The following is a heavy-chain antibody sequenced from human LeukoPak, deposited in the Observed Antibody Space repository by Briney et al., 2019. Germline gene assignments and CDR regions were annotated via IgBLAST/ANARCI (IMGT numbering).Heavy chain of an antibody. J-gene: IGHJ5*02. CDR1: GGSISSGDYY. CDR3: ARRSNWGFYWFDP. Sequence: SETLSLTCTVSGGSISSGDYYWSWIRQPPRKGLEWIGYIYYSGSTYYNPSLKSRVTISVDTSKNQFSLKLSSVTAADTAVYYCARRSNWGFYWFDPWGQGTLVTVSS. CDR2: IYYSGST. V-gene: IGHV4-30-4*01. D-gene: IGHD7-27*01.